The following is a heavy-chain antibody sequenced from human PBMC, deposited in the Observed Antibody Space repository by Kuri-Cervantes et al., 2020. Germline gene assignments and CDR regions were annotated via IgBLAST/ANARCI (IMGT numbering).Heavy chain of an antibody. CDR1: GFTFSSYD. CDR2: IGTAGDT. CDR3: ARDLYGSGTATH. V-gene: IGHV3-13*01. J-gene: IGHJ4*02. Sequence: ETLSLTCAASGFTFSSYDMHWVRQATGKGLEWVSTIGTAGDTYYPGSVKGRFTISRDNSKNTLYLQMNSLRAEDTAVYYCARDLYGSGTATHWGQGTLVTVSS. D-gene: IGHD3-10*01.